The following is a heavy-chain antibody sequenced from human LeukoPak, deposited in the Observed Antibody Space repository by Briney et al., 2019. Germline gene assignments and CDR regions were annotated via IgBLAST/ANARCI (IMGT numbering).Heavy chain of an antibody. J-gene: IGHJ4*02. V-gene: IGHV3-53*01. CDR2: IYNGGAT. Sequence: GGSLRLSCAASGFIVSNYYMNWVRQAPGKGLECVSVIYNGGATYYADSVKGRFTISRDNSKNTLYLQMNGLRAEDTAVYYCACGWYFDYWGQGTLVTVSS. CDR1: GFIVSNYY. D-gene: IGHD6-19*01. CDR3: ACGWYFDY.